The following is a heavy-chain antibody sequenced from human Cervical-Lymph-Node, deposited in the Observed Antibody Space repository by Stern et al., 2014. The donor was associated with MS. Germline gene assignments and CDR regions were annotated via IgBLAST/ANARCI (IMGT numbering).Heavy chain of an antibody. CDR1: GYTFTRYD. CDR2: MNPDSGDT. Sequence: VQLVQSGAEVVKPGASVKISCRASGYTFTRYDIHWVRRAARQGLEWMGWMNPDSGDTGFAQKFQGRVTMTRDTSVNTAYLELHSLKSEDTAVYYCTRGPRTWGRGTLVTVSS. CDR3: TRGPRT. J-gene: IGHJ4*02. V-gene: IGHV1-8*01. D-gene: IGHD1-7*01.